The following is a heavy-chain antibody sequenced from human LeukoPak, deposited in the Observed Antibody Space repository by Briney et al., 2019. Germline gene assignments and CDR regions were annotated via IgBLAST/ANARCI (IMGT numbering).Heavy chain of an antibody. D-gene: IGHD3-22*01. CDR3: ARDPDSSDSSGYDAFDI. CDR1: GFTFYNYA. J-gene: IGHJ3*02. CDR2: IKQDGSEK. Sequence: PGGSLRLSCAASGFTFYNYAMSWVRQAPGKGLEWVANIKQDGSEKYYVDSVKGRFTISRDNAKNSLYLQMNSLRAEDTAVYYCARDPDSSDSSGYDAFDIWGQGTMVTVSS. V-gene: IGHV3-7*01.